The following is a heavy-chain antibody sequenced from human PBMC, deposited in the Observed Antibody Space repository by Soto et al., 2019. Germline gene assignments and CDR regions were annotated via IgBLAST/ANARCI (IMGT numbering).Heavy chain of an antibody. CDR3: ARGTAYYDFWIGFPNTGYGMDV. CDR2: IYYSGST. CDR1: GGSISSGGYY. J-gene: IGHJ6*02. Sequence: SETLSLTCTVSGGSISSGGYYWSWIRQHPGKGLEWIGYIYYSGSTYYNPSLKSRVTISVDTSKNQFSLKLSSVTAADTAVYYCARGTAYYDFWIGFPNTGYGMDVWGQGTTVTVSS. D-gene: IGHD3-3*01. V-gene: IGHV4-31*03.